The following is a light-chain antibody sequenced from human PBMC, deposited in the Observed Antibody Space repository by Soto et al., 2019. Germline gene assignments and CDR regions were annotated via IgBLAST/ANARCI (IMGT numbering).Light chain of an antibody. V-gene: IGKV3-11*01. J-gene: IGKJ5*01. CDR1: QSVSSF. Sequence: EIVLIQSPATLSLSPGEGATLSCRASQSVSSFLAWYQQKPGQAPRLLIYDASNRATGIPARFSGSGSGTDFTLTISSLEPEDFALYFCQQRSNWPLITFGQGTRLEIK. CDR2: DAS. CDR3: QQRSNWPLIT.